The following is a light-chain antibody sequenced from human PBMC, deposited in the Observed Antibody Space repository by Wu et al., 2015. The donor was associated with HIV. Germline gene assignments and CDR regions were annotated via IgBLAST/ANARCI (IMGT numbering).Light chain of an antibody. CDR2: GAS. J-gene: IGKJ3*01. Sequence: EIVMTQSPATLSVSPGERATLSCRASQSVSSKLAWYQQKPGQAPRLLIYGASNRATGIPARFGGSGSGTEFTLTISSLQSEDFAVYYCQQYSNWPTFGRGTKVH. CDR3: QQYSNWPT. CDR1: QSVSSK. V-gene: IGKV3-15*01.